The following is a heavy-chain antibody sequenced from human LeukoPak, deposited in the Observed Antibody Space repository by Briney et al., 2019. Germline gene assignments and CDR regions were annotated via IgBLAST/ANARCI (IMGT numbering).Heavy chain of an antibody. J-gene: IGHJ4*02. V-gene: IGHV4-39*07. CDR1: GGSISSSSYY. D-gene: IGHD3-22*01. CDR2: IYYSGST. CDR3: ARDTYYYDSSGYRRFDY. Sequence: SETLSLTCTVSGGSISSSSYYWGWIRQPPGKGLEWIGSIYYSGSTYYNPSLQSRVTMSVDTSKNQFSLKLSSVTAADTAVYYCARDTYYYDSSGYRRFDYWGQGTLVTVSS.